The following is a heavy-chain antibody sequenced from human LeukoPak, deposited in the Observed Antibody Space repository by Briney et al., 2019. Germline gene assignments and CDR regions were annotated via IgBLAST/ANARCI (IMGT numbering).Heavy chain of an antibody. CDR1: GFTFSSYG. V-gene: IGHV3-30*03. Sequence: GRSLRLSCAASGFTFSSYGIHWARQAPGKGLEWVAVISYDGSNKYYADSVKGRFTISRDNSKNTLYLQMNSLRAEDTAVYYCARSGPGQGFDYWGQGTLVTVSS. D-gene: IGHD6-25*01. J-gene: IGHJ4*02. CDR3: ARSGPGQGFDY. CDR2: ISYDGSNK.